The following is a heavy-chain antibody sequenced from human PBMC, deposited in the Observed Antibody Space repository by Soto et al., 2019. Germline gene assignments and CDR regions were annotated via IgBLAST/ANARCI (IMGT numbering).Heavy chain of an antibody. V-gene: IGHV3-30*18. CDR1: GFPFSSYG. D-gene: IGHD3-10*01. CDR2: ISYDGSNK. Sequence: GGSLRLSCAASGFPFSSYGMHWVRQAPGKGLEWVAVISYDGSNKYYADSVKGRFTISRDNSKNTLYLQMNSLRAEDTAVYYSAKNYYGSGAYYYYGMDVWGQGTTVTVSS. J-gene: IGHJ6*02. CDR3: AKNYYGSGAYYYYGMDV.